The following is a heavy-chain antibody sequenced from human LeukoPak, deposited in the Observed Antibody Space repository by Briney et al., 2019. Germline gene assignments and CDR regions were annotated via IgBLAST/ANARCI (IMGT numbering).Heavy chain of an antibody. CDR2: INPNSGGT. Sequence: ASVKVSRKASGYTFTGYYMHWVRQAPGQGLEWMGWINPNSGGTNYAQKFQGRVTMTRDTSISTAYMELSRLRSDDTAVYYCARERGGYSGYDYGYWGQGTLVTVSS. CDR1: GYTFTGYY. V-gene: IGHV1-2*02. D-gene: IGHD5-12*01. J-gene: IGHJ4*02. CDR3: ARERGGYSGYDYGY.